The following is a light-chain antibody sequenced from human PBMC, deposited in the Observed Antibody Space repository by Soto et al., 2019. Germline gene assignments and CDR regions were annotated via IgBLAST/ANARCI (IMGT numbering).Light chain of an antibody. J-gene: IGLJ1*01. CDR1: SSDVGGYNY. CDR3: SSYTTSNTRQIV. Sequence: QSVLTQPASVSGSPGQSINISCTGTSSDVGGYNYVSWYQHHPGKAPKLIIYDVSNRPSGVSNPFSGSKSGNTASLTISVLQPEDEADYYCSSYTTSNTRQIVFGTVTKVTVL. V-gene: IGLV2-14*03. CDR2: DVS.